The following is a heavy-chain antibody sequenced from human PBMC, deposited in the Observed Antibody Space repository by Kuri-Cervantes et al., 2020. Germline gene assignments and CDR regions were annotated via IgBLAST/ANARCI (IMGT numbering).Heavy chain of an antibody. Sequence: SETLSLTCAVSGGSISSSNWWSWVRQPPGKGLEWIGEIYHSGSTNYNPSLKSRVTISVDTSKNQFSLKLSSVTAADTAVYYCARGRIAAAGTRWFDPWGQGTLVTVSS. V-gene: IGHV4-4*02. D-gene: IGHD6-13*01. CDR1: GGSISSSNW. CDR2: IYHSGST. J-gene: IGHJ5*02. CDR3: ARGRIAAAGTRWFDP.